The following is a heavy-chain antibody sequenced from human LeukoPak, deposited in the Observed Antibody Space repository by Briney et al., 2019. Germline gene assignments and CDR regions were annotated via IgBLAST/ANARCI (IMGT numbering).Heavy chain of an antibody. CDR1: GFTFSSYA. J-gene: IGHJ4*02. CDR2: ISGSGGST. Sequence: GGSLRLSCAASGFTFSSYAMSWVRQAPGKGLEWVSAISGSGGSTYYADSVKGRFTISRDNSKNTLYLQMNSLRAEDTAVYYCAKDIVEVPAAIGGLFDYWGQGTLVTVSS. CDR3: AKDIVEVPAAIGGLFDY. D-gene: IGHD2-2*01. V-gene: IGHV3-23*01.